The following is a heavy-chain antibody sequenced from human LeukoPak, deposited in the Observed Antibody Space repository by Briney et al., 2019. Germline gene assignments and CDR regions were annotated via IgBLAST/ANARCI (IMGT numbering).Heavy chain of an antibody. Sequence: PGGSLRLPCAASGFTFSSYWMHWVRQAPGKGLVWVSRINSDGSSTSYADSVKGRFTISRDNAKNTLYLQMNSLRAEDTAVYYCARAKNWGAFDYWGQGTLVTVSS. CDR2: INSDGSST. J-gene: IGHJ4*02. CDR1: GFTFSSYW. D-gene: IGHD7-27*01. CDR3: ARAKNWGAFDY. V-gene: IGHV3-74*01.